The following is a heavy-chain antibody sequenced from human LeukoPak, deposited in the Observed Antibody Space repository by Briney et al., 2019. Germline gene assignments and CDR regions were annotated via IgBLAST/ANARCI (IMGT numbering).Heavy chain of an antibody. Sequence: SETLSLTCSDSGYSFTSGHYWGWIRQPPGKGLEWIGDIYHTGSTHYNPSLKSRVTISVDTSKNQFSLKLSSVAAADTAVYYCARYCSSTTCILRGFDYWGQGTLVTVSS. V-gene: IGHV4-38-2*01. CDR3: ARYCSSTTCILRGFDY. CDR1: GYSFTSGHY. CDR2: IYHTGST. D-gene: IGHD2-2*01. J-gene: IGHJ4*02.